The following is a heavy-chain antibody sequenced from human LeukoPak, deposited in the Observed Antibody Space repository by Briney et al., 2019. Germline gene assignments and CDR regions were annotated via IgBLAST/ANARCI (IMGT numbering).Heavy chain of an antibody. CDR3: AKDLDSSSWYYGMDV. Sequence: PSETLSLTCTVSGGSISSFYWHWIRQPPGKGLEWIGYIYYSGSTNYNPSFKSRLTISVDTSENQFSLKLSSVTAADTAVYYCAKDLDSSSWYYGMDVWGQGTTVTVSS. D-gene: IGHD6-13*01. CDR1: GGSISSFY. J-gene: IGHJ6*02. CDR2: IYYSGST. V-gene: IGHV4-59*12.